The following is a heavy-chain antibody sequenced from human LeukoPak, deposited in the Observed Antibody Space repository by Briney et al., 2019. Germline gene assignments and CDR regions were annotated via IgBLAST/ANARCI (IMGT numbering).Heavy chain of an antibody. J-gene: IGHJ4*02. CDR1: GGSISSSSYY. D-gene: IGHD3-22*01. Sequence: SETLSLTCTVSGGSISSSSYYWGWIRQPPGKGPEWIGSIYYSGSTYYNPSLKSRVTISVDTSKNQFSLKLSSVTAADTAVYYCASDYDSSGLLDYWGQGTLVTVSS. CDR3: ASDYDSSGLLDY. V-gene: IGHV4-39*07. CDR2: IYYSGST.